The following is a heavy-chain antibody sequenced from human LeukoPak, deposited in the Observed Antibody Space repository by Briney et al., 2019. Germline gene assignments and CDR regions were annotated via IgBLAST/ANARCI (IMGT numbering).Heavy chain of an antibody. CDR1: GYTFTSYD. Sequence: ASVKVSCKASGYTFTSYDINWVRQATGQGLEWMGWMNPNSGNTGYAQKFQGRVTITRNTSISTAYMELSSLRSEDTAVYYCVRGRSPISSSWRTFDYWGQGTLVTVSS. CDR3: VRGRSPISSSWRTFDY. V-gene: IGHV1-8*03. J-gene: IGHJ4*02. D-gene: IGHD6-13*01. CDR2: MNPNSGNT.